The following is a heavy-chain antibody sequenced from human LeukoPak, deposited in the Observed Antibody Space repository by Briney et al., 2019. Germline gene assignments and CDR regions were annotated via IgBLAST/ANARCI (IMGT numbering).Heavy chain of an antibody. V-gene: IGHV3-30*04. J-gene: IGHJ4*03. D-gene: IGHD2-15*01. CDR1: GFTFSSYA. Sequence: PGGSLRLSCAASGFTFSSYAMHWVRQAPGKGLEWVAVISYDGSNKYYADSVKGRFTISRDNSKNTLYLQMNSLRAEDTAVYYCARSPSMVCSGGSCYFDYWGQGTLVTVSS. CDR2: ISYDGSNK. CDR3: ARSPSMVCSGGSCYFDY.